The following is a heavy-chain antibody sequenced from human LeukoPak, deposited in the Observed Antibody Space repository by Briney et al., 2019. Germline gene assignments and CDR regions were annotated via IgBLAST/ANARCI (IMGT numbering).Heavy chain of an antibody. CDR1: GGSISSFY. D-gene: IGHD6-6*01. J-gene: IGHJ5*02. Sequence: KPSETLSLTCTVSGGSISSFYWNWIRQPPGKGLEWIGYIHYSGSTNYNSSLKSRVTISVDTSKNQFSLKLRSVTAADTAVYYCARGRDSYTNSYRFDPWGQGALVTVSS. CDR2: IHYSGST. CDR3: ARGRDSYTNSYRFDP. V-gene: IGHV4-59*01.